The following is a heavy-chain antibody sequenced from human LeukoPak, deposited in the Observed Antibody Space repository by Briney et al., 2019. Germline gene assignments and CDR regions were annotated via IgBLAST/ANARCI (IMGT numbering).Heavy chain of an antibody. CDR2: ISAYNGNT. CDR3: ARWRGGYSGYDDFDY. D-gene: IGHD5-12*01. CDR1: AYTSTSYG. J-gene: IGHJ4*02. Sequence: TSVKVSCKASAYTSTSYGISWVRQAPGQGLEWMGWISAYNGNTNYAQKLQGRVTMTTDTSTSTAYMELRSLRSDDTAVYYCARWRGGYSGYDDFDYWGQGTLVTVSS. V-gene: IGHV1-18*01.